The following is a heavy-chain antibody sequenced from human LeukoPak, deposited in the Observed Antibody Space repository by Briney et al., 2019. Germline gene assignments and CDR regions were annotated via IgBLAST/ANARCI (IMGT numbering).Heavy chain of an antibody. V-gene: IGHV3-11*01. D-gene: IGHD3-10*01. Sequence: PGGSLRLSCAASGFTFSDYYMSWIRQAPGKGLEWVSYISSSGSTIYYADSVKGRFTISRGNAKNSLYLQMNSLRAEDTAVYYCAKEYGSGSYFVYNWFDPWGQGTLVTVSS. CDR3: AKEYGSGSYFVYNWFDP. CDR2: ISSSGSTI. CDR1: GFTFSDYY. J-gene: IGHJ5*02.